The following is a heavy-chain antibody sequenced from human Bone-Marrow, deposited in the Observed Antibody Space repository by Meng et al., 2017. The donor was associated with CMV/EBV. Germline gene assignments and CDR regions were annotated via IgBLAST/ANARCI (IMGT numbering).Heavy chain of an antibody. D-gene: IGHD5-24*01. J-gene: IGHJ4*02. CDR3: ASRRDGYNY. CDR2: ISSSGSTI. Sequence: GESLKISCAASRFTFSDYYMSWIRQAPGKGLEWVSYISSSGSTIYYADSVRGRFTISRDNAKNSLYLQMNSLRPEDTAMYYCASRRDGYNYWGQGTMVTVSS. CDR1: RFTFSDYY. V-gene: IGHV3-11*04.